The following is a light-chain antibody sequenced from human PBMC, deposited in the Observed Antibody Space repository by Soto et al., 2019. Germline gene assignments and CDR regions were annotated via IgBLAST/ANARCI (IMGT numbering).Light chain of an antibody. V-gene: IGLV2-8*01. Sequence: QAVVTQPPSASESPGQSVTISCTGVSGDVGGYTYVSWYQHYPGKAPKLLIYEVSKRPQGVPDRFTGSKSGNTAFLAVSGLQPDDEADYYCCSSGGSNGFVVFGGGTQLTVL. CDR3: CSSGGSNGFVV. J-gene: IGLJ2*01. CDR1: SGDVGGYTY. CDR2: EVS.